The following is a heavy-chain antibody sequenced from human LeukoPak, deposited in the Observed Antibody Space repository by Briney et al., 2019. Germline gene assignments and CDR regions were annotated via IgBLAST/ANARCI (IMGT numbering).Heavy chain of an antibody. CDR1: GGSFSGYY. Sequence: SETLSLTCAVHGGSFSGYYWSWIRQPPGKGLEWIGEINHSGSTNYNPSLKSRVTISVDTSKNQFSLKLSSVTAADTAVYYCARGPERELFSPFDYWGQGTLVTVSS. CDR3: ARGPERELFSPFDY. D-gene: IGHD3-10*01. CDR2: INHSGST. J-gene: IGHJ4*02. V-gene: IGHV4-34*01.